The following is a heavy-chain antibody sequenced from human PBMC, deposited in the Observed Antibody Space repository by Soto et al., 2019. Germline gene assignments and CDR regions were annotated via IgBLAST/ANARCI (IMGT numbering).Heavy chain of an antibody. Sequence: EVQLLESGGGLVQPGGSLRLSCTASGLPHSSFAMMWVRQAPGKGLECVSGMYGGGRGIEYADSVKGRFTISRDKSKNTVYLQMTDLRADDTAVYYCAKDAVYNDGLWLMDHWGQGTQVTVSS. CDR3: AKDAVYNDGLWLMDH. J-gene: IGHJ4*02. D-gene: IGHD2-21*01. V-gene: IGHV3-23*03. CDR2: MYGGGRGI. CDR1: GLPHSSFA.